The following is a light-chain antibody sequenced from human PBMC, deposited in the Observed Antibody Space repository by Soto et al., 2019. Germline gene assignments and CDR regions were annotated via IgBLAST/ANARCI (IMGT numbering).Light chain of an antibody. CDR3: QRYGASSFT. CDR1: QSVDSSY. Sequence: EIVLTQSPGTLSLSPGERATLSCRASQSVDSSYLSWYQHKPGQAPRLLIYATSSRATGIPDRFSGSGSGTDFTLTISRLEPEDFAVYYCQRYGASSFTFCQGTNLEIK. V-gene: IGKV3-20*01. J-gene: IGKJ2*01. CDR2: ATS.